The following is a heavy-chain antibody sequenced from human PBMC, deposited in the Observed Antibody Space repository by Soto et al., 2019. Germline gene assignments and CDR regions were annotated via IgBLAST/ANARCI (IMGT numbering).Heavy chain of an antibody. CDR1: GGSISSGGYY. CDR2: IYYSGST. V-gene: IGHV4-31*03. CDR3: ARGYCSSTSCFDP. D-gene: IGHD2-2*01. J-gene: IGHJ5*02. Sequence: QVQLQESGPGLVKPSQTLSLTCSVSGGSISSGGYYWSWIRQHPGKGLEWIGYIYYSGSTSYNPALKSRVTISGDTSKNQFSLKLSSVTAADPAVYYCARGYCSSTSCFDPWGQGTLVTVSS.